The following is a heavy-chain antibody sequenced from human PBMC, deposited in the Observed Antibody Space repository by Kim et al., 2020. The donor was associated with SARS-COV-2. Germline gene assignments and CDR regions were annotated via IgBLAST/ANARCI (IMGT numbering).Heavy chain of an antibody. CDR1: GYSFTSYW. CDR3: ARIGAYYDSSGYYNWYYFDY. CDR2: IYPGDSDT. Sequence: GESLKISCKGSGYSFTSYWIGWVRQMPGKGLEWMGIIYPGDSDTRYSPSFQGQVTISADKSISTAYLQWSSLKASDTAMYYCARIGAYYDSSGYYNWYYFDYWGQGTLVTVSS. D-gene: IGHD3-22*01. V-gene: IGHV5-51*01. J-gene: IGHJ4*02.